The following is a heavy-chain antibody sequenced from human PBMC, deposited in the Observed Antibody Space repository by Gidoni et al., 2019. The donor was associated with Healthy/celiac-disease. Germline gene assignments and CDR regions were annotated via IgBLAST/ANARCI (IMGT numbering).Heavy chain of an antibody. V-gene: IGHV3-64*01. D-gene: IGHD3-10*01. CDR2: ISSNGGST. CDR1: GFTFSSYA. Sequence: EVQLVESGGGLVQPGGSLRLSCAASGFTFSSYAMHWVRQAPGKGLEYVSAISSNGGSTYYANSVKGRFTISRDNSKNTLYLQMGSLRAEDMAVYYCAREGLLWFGELPYYYYGMDVWGQGTTVTVSS. CDR3: AREGLLWFGELPYYYYGMDV. J-gene: IGHJ6*02.